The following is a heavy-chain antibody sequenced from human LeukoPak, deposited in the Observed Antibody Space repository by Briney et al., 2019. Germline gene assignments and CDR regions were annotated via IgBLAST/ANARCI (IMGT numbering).Heavy chain of an antibody. J-gene: IGHJ5*02. CDR2: INHSGST. Sequence: PSETLSLTCAVYGGSFSGYYWSWIRQPPGKGLEWIGEINHSGSTNYNPSLKSRVTISVDTSKNQFSLKLSSVTAADTAVYYCARRGGYCCSTSCFNWFDPWGQGTLVTVSS. CDR1: GGSFSGYY. V-gene: IGHV4-34*01. CDR3: ARRGGYCCSTSCFNWFDP. D-gene: IGHD2-2*01.